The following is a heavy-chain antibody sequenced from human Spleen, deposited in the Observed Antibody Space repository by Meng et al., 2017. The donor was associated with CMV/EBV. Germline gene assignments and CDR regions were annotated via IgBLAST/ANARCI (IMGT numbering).Heavy chain of an antibody. D-gene: IGHD6-13*01. Sequence: NTFTSNDINWVRQATGQGLEWMGWMNPNSGNTGYAQKFQGRVTITRNTSISTAYMELSSLRSEDTAVYYCARGRDSSSGAKGWFNPWGQGTLVTVSS. V-gene: IGHV1-8*03. CDR3: ARGRDSSSGAKGWFNP. J-gene: IGHJ5*02. CDR1: NTFTSND. CDR2: MNPNSGNT.